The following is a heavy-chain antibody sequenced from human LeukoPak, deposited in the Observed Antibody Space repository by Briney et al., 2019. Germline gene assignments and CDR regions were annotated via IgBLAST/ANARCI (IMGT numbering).Heavy chain of an antibody. D-gene: IGHD3-16*01. CDR1: GFTFSSYA. J-gene: IGHJ3*02. V-gene: IGHV3-23*01. Sequence: GGSLRLSCAASGFTFSSYAMSWVRQAPGKGLEWVSSISGSGGSTYHADSVQGRFTISRDNSKNTLYLQMNSLRAEDTAVYYCAKNSRWGSQSAFDIWGQGTMVTVSS. CDR2: ISGSGGST. CDR3: AKNSRWGSQSAFDI.